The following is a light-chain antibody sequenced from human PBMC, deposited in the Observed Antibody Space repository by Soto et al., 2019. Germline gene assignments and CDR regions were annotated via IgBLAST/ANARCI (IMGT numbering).Light chain of an antibody. V-gene: IGLV2-14*01. CDR3: SSYTCSSTYVV. J-gene: IGLJ2*01. Sequence: QSALTQPASVSGSPGQSITISCTGTSSDVGGYNYVSWYQQHPGKAPKLMIYDVSNRPSGVSNRFSGSKSGNTASLTISGLQAQDEADYYCSSYTCSSTYVVFGGGPKVTVL. CDR2: DVS. CDR1: SSDVGGYNY.